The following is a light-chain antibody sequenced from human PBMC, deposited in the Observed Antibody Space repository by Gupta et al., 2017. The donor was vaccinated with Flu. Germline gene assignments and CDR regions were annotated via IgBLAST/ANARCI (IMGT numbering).Light chain of an antibody. CDR3: CSDAGNRTLI. Sequence: QSALSQPASVSGSPGQSITISCTGTSSDVGGCTLVSWYQQHSGRAPKLIIFQVNKRPSGVSARFSGSKSANTASLTISELQTEDEADYHCCSDAGNRTLIFGGGTKSTV. V-gene: IGLV2-23*02. J-gene: IGLJ2*01. CDR1: SSDVGGCTL. CDR2: QVN.